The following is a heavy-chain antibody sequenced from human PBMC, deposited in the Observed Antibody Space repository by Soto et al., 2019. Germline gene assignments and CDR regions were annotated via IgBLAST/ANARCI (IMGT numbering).Heavy chain of an antibody. V-gene: IGHV3-48*02. J-gene: IGHJ4*01. CDR2: ITSSGSIT. CDR1: GFTFSIYG. D-gene: IGHD3-9*01. Sequence: GGSLRLSCAASGFTFSIYGMNWVRQAPGKGLEWLSYITSSGSITHYADSVKGRFTISRDNAKNSLYLQMNSLRDEDTAVYYCATDPYCLFDFDDWGHGTKVSVSA. CDR3: ATDPYCLFDFDD.